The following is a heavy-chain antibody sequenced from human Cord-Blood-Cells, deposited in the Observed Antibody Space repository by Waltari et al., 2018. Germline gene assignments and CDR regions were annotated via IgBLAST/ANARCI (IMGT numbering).Heavy chain of an antibody. CDR2: INPNSGGT. D-gene: IGHD4-17*01. Sequence: QVQLVQSGAAVKKPGASVKVSCKDSGSTFTGYFIHWGRQAPGQGLEWMGWINPNSGGTNYAQKFQGRVTMTRDTSISTAYMELSRLRSDDTAVYYCAREPDTVTYYFDYWGQGTLVTVSS. CDR1: GSTFTGYF. V-gene: IGHV1-2*02. CDR3: AREPDTVTYYFDY. J-gene: IGHJ4*02.